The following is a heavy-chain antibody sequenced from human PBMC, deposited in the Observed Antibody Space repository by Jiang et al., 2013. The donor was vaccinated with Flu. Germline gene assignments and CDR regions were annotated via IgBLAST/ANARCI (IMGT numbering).Heavy chain of an antibody. Sequence: KPTQTLTLTCTFSGFSLTSTGMCVSWIRLPPGKALEWLARIDWDDDKFYTTSLKNRLTIAKDTSKNQVVLTMTNVDPVDTATYYCARISLHSTYGHLEDYWGQGILVAVSS. CDR1: GFSLTSTGMC. V-gene: IGHV2-70*16. D-gene: IGHD3-10*01. J-gene: IGHJ4*02. CDR3: ARISLHSTYGHLEDY. CDR2: IDWDDDK.